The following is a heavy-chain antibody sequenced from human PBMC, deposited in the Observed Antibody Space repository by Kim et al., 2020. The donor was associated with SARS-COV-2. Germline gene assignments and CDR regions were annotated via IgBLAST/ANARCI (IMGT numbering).Heavy chain of an antibody. V-gene: IGHV3-30*02. J-gene: IGHJ4*02. CDR3: AKAGGMYNWNRGLGYYFDY. Sequence: GRFTISRDNTKNTLYLQMNSLRAEDTAVYCCAKAGGMYNWNRGLGYYFDYWGQGTLVTVSS. D-gene: IGHD1-20*01.